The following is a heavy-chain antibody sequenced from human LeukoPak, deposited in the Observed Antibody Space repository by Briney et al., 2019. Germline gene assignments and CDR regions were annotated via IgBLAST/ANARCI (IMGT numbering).Heavy chain of an antibody. CDR1: GYTFTRYY. CDR2: INPSGGST. J-gene: IGHJ4*02. Sequence: ASVKVSCKASGYTFTRYYMHWVRQAPGQGLEWMGIINPSGGSTSYAQKFQGRVTMTRDTSTSTVYMELSSLRSEDTAVYYCASGGYGDPKGYYFDYWGQGTLVTVSS. CDR3: ASGGYGDPKGYYFDY. D-gene: IGHD4-17*01. V-gene: IGHV1-46*01.